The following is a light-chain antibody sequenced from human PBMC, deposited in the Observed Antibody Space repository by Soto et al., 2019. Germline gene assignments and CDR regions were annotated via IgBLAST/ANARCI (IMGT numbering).Light chain of an antibody. CDR2: GNN. CDR1: SSNTGAGYD. V-gene: IGLV1-40*01. J-gene: IGLJ1*01. CDR3: QSYDRTLSGFV. Sequence: QSVLTQPPSVSGAPGQRVTISCTGSSSNTGAGYDVHWYKQFPGTAPKLLIYGNNNRPSGVPDRFSGSKSGTSASLAITGLQVEEEADYYCQSYDRTLSGFVFGTGTKLTVL.